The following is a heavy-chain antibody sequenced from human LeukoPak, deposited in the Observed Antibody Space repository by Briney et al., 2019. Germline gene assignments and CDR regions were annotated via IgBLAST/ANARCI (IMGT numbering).Heavy chain of an antibody. CDR3: ARDSTMPGTDWYFDL. J-gene: IGHJ2*01. Sequence: SYTLSLPCTVSVGSINTYYWSWIRQPPGKGLDWIGYIHHSGRTNYNPSLKSRLTISVDTSTSQFSLQLKSVTAADTAVYFCARDSTMPGTDWYFDLWGPGTLVTVSS. D-gene: IGHD6-13*01. CDR2: IHHSGRT. CDR1: VGSINTYY. V-gene: IGHV4-59*01.